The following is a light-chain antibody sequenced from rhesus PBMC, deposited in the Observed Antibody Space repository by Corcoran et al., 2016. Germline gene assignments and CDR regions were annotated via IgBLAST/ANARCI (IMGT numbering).Light chain of an antibody. CDR1: SNNVGNQG. V-gene: IGLV10-114*01. J-gene: IGLJ1*01. Sequence: QAGLPQAPSVSKDLRQTATLTCTGNSNNVGNQGAAWLQQHQGHPPKLLSYRNNNRPSGISERFSASRSGITASLTITGLQPEDEADYYCSAWDSSRSAYIFGAGTRLTVL. CDR2: RNN. CDR3: SAWDSSRSAYI.